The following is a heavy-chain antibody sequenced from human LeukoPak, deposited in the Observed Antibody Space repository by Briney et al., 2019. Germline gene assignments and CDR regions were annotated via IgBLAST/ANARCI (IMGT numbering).Heavy chain of an antibody. Sequence: PGGSLRLSCAGSGFYFINSWISWVRQAPGKGLEWVAVISYDGSNKYYADSVKGRFTISRDNSKNTLYLQMNSLRAEDTAVYYCAKDPLDVAQEGIWFDPWGQGTLVTVSS. D-gene: IGHD5-12*01. CDR1: GFYFINSW. J-gene: IGHJ5*02. V-gene: IGHV3-30*18. CDR2: ISYDGSNK. CDR3: AKDPLDVAQEGIWFDP.